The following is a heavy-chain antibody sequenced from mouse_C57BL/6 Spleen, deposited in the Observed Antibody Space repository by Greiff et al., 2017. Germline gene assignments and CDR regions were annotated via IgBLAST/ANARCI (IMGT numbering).Heavy chain of an antibody. V-gene: IGHV1-80*01. J-gene: IGHJ3*01. CDR2: IYPGDGDT. Sequence: QVQLKQSGAELVKPGASVKISCKASGYAFSSYWMNWVKQRPGKGLEWIGQIYPGDGDTNYNGKFKGKATLTADKSSSTPYMQRSSLTSEDSAVYFCASYYYGSILFAYWGQGTLVTVSA. CDR1: GYAFSSYW. CDR3: ASYYYGSILFAY. D-gene: IGHD1-1*01.